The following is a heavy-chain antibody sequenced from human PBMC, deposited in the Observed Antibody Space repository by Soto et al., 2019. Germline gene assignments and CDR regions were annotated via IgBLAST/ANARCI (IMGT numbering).Heavy chain of an antibody. D-gene: IGHD6-6*01. CDR1: GFTFSSYG. V-gene: IGHV3-30*18. CDR2: VSSDGSDK. J-gene: IGHJ3*02. Sequence: QVQLVESGGGVVQPGRSLRLACAASGFTFSSYGMHWVRQAPGTGLEWVALVSSDGSDKFYADSVKGRFAISRDNSRNTLYLQMNSLRAEDTAVYHGAKDLTQLVLAFNIWGQGTMVTVSS. CDR3: AKDLTQLVLAFNI.